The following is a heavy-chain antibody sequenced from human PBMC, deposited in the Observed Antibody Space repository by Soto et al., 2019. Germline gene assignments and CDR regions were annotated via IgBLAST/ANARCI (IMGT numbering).Heavy chain of an antibody. CDR1: GGTFSSYA. D-gene: IGHD5-18*01. CDR3: ARDSAIKGIQLWLQWFDP. V-gene: IGHV1-69*13. Sequence: ASVKVSCKASGGTFSSYAISWVRQAPGQGLEWMGGIIPIFGTANYAQKFQGRVTITADESTSTAYMELSSLRSEDTAVYYCARDSAIKGIQLWLQWFDPWGQGTLVTVSS. CDR2: IIPIFGTA. J-gene: IGHJ5*02.